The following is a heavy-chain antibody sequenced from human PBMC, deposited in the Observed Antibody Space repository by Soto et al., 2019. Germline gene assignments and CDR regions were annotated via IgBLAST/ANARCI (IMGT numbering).Heavy chain of an antibody. CDR1: GFTFDDYA. V-gene: IGHV3-9*01. D-gene: IGHD3-10*01. J-gene: IGHJ4*02. CDR3: AKDKSYYYGSGTESDY. CDR2: ISWNSGSI. Sequence: EVQLVESGGGLVQPGRSLRLSCAASGFTFDDYAMHWVRQAPGKGLEWVSGISWNSGSIGYADSVKGRFTISRDNAKNYLYLQMNSLRAEDTALYYCAKDKSYYYGSGTESDYWGQGTLVTVSS.